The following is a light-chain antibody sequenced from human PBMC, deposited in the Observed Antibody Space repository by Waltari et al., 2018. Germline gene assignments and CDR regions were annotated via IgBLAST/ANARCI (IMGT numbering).Light chain of an antibody. CDR1: QGVGRH. V-gene: IGKV3D-11*01. CDR3: QMYVRLPVT. J-gene: IGKJ1*01. Sequence: GRASQGVGRHLAWYKQQHGQAPRLLIYDASTRATGIPDRFSGGGSGTDFSLTISRLEPEDFAVYYCQMYVRLPVTFGQGTKVEI. CDR2: DAS.